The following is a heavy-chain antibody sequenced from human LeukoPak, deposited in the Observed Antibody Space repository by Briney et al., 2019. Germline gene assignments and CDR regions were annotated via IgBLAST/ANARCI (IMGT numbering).Heavy chain of an antibody. V-gene: IGHV4-4*02. CDR3: ARVASYSSSWPQFDY. D-gene: IGHD6-13*01. J-gene: IGHJ4*02. CDR2: IYHSGST. Sequence: PSGTLSLTCAVSGGSISSSNWWSWVRQPPGKGLEWIGEIYHSGSTNYNPSLKSRVTISVDKSKNQFSLKLSSVTAADTAVYYCARVASYSSSWPQFDYWGQGTLVTVSS. CDR1: GGSISSSNW.